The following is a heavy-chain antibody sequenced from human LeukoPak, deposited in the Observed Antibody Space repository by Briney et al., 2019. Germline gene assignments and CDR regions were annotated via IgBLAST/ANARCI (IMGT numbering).Heavy chain of an antibody. CDR1: GYTFTSYG. V-gene: IGHV1-18*01. D-gene: IGHD3-9*01. J-gene: IGHJ5*02. CDR2: ISAYNGNT. CDR3: ARDAGFGLTAIPRNWFDP. Sequence: ASVKVSCKASGYTFTSYGISWVRQAPGQGLEWMGWISAYNGNTNYAQKLQGRVTMTTDTSTSTAYMELRSLRSEDTAVYYCARDAGFGLTAIPRNWFDPWGQGTLVTVSS.